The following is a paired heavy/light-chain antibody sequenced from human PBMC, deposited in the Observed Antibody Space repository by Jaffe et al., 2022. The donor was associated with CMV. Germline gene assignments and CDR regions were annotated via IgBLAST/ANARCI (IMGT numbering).Heavy chain of an antibody. Sequence: EVQLVESGGGLVQPGGSLRLSCAASGFTFSSYAMSWVRQAPGKGLEWVSAISGSGGSTYYADSVKGRFTISRDNSKNTLYLQMNSLRAEDTAVYYCAKDLTGAHCSGGSCLFDYWGQGTLVTVSS. CDR3: AKDLTGAHCSGGSCLFDY. CDR2: ISGSGGST. J-gene: IGHJ4*02. V-gene: IGHV3-23*04. CDR1: GFTFSSYA. D-gene: IGHD2-15*01.
Light chain of an antibody. CDR3: QQRSKRVT. J-gene: IGKJ3*01. V-gene: IGKV3-11*01. Sequence: EIVLTQSPATLSLSPGERATLSCRASQSVSSYLAWYQQKPGQAPRLLIYDASNRATGIPARFSGSGSGTDFTLTISSLEPEDFAVYYCQQRSKRVTFGPGTKVDIK. CDR1: QSVSSY. CDR2: DAS.